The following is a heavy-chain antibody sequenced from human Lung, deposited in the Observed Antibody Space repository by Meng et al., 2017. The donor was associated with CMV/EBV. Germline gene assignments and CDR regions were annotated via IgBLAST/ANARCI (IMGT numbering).Heavy chain of an antibody. CDR1: GFTLSSYW. V-gene: IGHV3-7*01. J-gene: IGHJ6*02. D-gene: IGHD6-19*01. CDR2: IKQDGSEK. CDR3: ARVSGIAVAGTLGFGYYYYGMDV. Sequence: GESLKIPCAASGFTLSSYWMSWVRQAPGKGLEWVANIKQDGSEKYYVDSVKGRFTISRDNAKNSMYLQMNSLRAEDTAVYYCARVSGIAVAGTLGFGYYYYGMDVWGQGXTVTVSS.